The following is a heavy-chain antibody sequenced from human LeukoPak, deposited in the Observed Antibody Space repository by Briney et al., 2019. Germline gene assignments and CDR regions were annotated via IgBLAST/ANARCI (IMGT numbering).Heavy chain of an antibody. D-gene: IGHD5-18*01. Sequence: GESLKISCKGSGYSFTSYWIGWVRQMPGKGLEWMGIIYPGDSDTRYSPSFQGQVTISADKSISTAYLQWSSLKASDTAMYYCARHSPEFGYSHCYEDYWGQGTLVSVSS. CDR2: IYPGDSDT. V-gene: IGHV5-51*01. CDR3: ARHSPEFGYSHCYEDY. J-gene: IGHJ4*02. CDR1: GYSFTSYW.